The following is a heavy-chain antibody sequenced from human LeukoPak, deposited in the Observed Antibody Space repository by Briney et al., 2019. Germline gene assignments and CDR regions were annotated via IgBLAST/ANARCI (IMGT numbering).Heavy chain of an antibody. CDR1: GYTFTSYD. Sequence: VASVKVSCKASGYTFTSYDINWVRQATGQGLERMGWMNPNSGNTGYAQKFQGRVTMTRNTSISTAYMELSSLRSEDTAVYYCARGPALYCSSTSCYAGSAFDPWGQGTLVTVSS. V-gene: IGHV1-8*01. D-gene: IGHD2-2*01. CDR3: ARGPALYCSSTSCYAGSAFDP. CDR2: MNPNSGNT. J-gene: IGHJ5*02.